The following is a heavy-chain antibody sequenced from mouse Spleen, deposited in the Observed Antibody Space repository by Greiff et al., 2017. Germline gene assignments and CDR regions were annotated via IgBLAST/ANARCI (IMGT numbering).Heavy chain of an antibody. CDR1: GYAFSSYW. CDR3: ARDVTTVAFDY. CDR2: IYPGDGDT. Sequence: QVQLQQSGAELVKPGASVKISCKASGYAFSSYWMNWVKQRPGKGLEWIGQIYPGDGDTNYNGKFKGKATLTADKSSSTAYMQLSSLTSEDSAVYFCARDVTTVAFDYWGQGTTLTVSS. D-gene: IGHD1-1*01. V-gene: IGHV1-80*01. J-gene: IGHJ2*01.